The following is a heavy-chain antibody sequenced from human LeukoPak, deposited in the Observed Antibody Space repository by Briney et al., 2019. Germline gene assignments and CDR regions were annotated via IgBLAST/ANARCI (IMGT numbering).Heavy chain of an antibody. J-gene: IGHJ6*02. V-gene: IGHV3-30*18. CDR3: AKDIVRIVVVVAATPGYYYGMDV. CDR1: GFTFSSYG. Sequence: GGSLRLSCAASGFTFSSYGMHWVPEAPGKGLEWGAVISYDGSKKYYADSVKGRFTISKDNSKNTLYLQMNSLRAEDTAVYYCAKDIVRIVVVVAATPGYYYGMDVWGQGTTVTVSS. D-gene: IGHD2-15*01. CDR2: ISYDGSKK.